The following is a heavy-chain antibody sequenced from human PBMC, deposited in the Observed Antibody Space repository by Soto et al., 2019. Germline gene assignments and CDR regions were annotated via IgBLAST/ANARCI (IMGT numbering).Heavy chain of an antibody. CDR1: SGSISSSNW. Sequence: QVQLQESGPGLVKPSGTLSLTCAVSSGSISSSNWWSWVRQPPGKGLEWIGEIYHSGSTNYNPSLKSRVTRSVDKSKNQFSLKLSSVTAADTAVYYCARVKPSYDYSNHNWFDPWGQGTLVTVSS. CDR2: IYHSGST. V-gene: IGHV4-4*02. D-gene: IGHD4-4*01. J-gene: IGHJ5*02. CDR3: ARVKPSYDYSNHNWFDP.